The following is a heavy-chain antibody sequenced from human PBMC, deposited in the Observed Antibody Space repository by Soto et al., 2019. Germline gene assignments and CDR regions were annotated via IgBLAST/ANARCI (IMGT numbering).Heavy chain of an antibody. Sequence: LRLSCAASGFTFSSYSMNWVRQAPGKGLEWVSYISSSSSTIYYADSVKGRFTISRDNAKNSLYLQMNSLRDEDTAVYYCARDLKGEYYDFWSGYYYYYYGMDVWGQGTTVTVSS. CDR2: ISSSSSTI. CDR1: GFTFSSYS. CDR3: ARDLKGEYYDFWSGYYYYYYGMDV. D-gene: IGHD3-3*01. J-gene: IGHJ6*02. V-gene: IGHV3-48*02.